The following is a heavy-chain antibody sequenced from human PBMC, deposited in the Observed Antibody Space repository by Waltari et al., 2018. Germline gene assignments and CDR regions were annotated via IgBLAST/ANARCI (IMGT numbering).Heavy chain of an antibody. CDR1: GFTFSSYA. CDR2: ISGSGGST. Sequence: EVQLVESGGGLVQPGRSLRLSCAASGFTFSSYAMSWVRQAPGKWLEWVSVISGSGGSTYYADSVKGRFTISRDNSKNTLYLQMNSLRAEDTAVYYCAKDPRGQQWLNYFDYWGQGTLVTVSS. D-gene: IGHD6-19*01. J-gene: IGHJ4*02. CDR3: AKDPRGQQWLNYFDY. V-gene: IGHV3-23*04.